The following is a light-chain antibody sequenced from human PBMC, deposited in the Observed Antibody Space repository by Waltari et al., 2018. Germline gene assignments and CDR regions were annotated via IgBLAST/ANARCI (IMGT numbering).Light chain of an antibody. V-gene: IGKV3-11*01. CDR1: QSVSSY. Sequence: VILTQSPATLSLSPGERATLSCRASQSVSSYLAWYQQKPGQAPRLLIHSASSRATGILDRFSGSGSGTEFTLTISSLEPEDVGVYHCYQHSSGYSFGQGTKVEIK. J-gene: IGKJ2*03. CDR2: SAS. CDR3: YQHSSGYS.